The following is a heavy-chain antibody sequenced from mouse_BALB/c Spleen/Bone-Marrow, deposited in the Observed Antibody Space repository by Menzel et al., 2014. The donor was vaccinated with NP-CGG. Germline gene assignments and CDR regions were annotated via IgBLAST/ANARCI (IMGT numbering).Heavy chain of an antibody. J-gene: IGHJ2*01. CDR2: ISSGSSTI. CDR1: GFTFSSFG. Sequence: EVKLMESGGGLVQPGGSRKLSCAASGFTFSSFGMHWVRQAPEKGLEWVAYISSGSSTIYYADTVKGRFTISRDNPKNTLFLQMTSLRSEDTDMYYCARSLYYRYDFFDYWGQGTTLTVSS. V-gene: IGHV5-17*02. D-gene: IGHD2-14*01. CDR3: ARSLYYRYDFFDY.